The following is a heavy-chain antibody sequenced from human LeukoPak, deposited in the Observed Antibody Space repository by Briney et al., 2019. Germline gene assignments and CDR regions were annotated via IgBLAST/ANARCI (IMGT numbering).Heavy chain of an antibody. CDR3: ATGVVVTAPYYFDY. Sequence: ASVKVSCKVSGYTLTELSMHWVRQAPGKGLEWMGGFDPEDGETIYAQKFQGRVTITEDTSTDTAYMELSSLRSEDTAAYYCATGVVVTAPYYFDYWGQGTLVTVSS. CDR1: GYTLTELS. CDR2: FDPEDGET. J-gene: IGHJ4*02. V-gene: IGHV1-24*01. D-gene: IGHD2-21*02.